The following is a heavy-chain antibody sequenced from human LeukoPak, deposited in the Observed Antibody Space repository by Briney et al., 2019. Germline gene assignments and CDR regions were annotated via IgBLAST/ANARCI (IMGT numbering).Heavy chain of an antibody. CDR3: ARVSGRGYYDILTGYRDNWFDP. D-gene: IGHD3-9*01. V-gene: IGHV4-34*01. J-gene: IGHJ5*02. CDR1: GGSFSGYY. CDR2: IYHSGST. Sequence: PSETLSLTCAVYGGSFSGYYWSWIRQPPGKGLEWIGYIYHSGSTYYNPSLKSRVTISVDRSKNQLSLKLSSVTAADTAVYYCARVSGRGYYDILTGYRDNWFDPWGQGTLVTVSS.